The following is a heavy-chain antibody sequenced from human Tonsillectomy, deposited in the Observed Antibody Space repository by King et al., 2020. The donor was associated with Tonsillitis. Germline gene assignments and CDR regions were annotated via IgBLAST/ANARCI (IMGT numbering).Heavy chain of an antibody. J-gene: IGHJ2*01. CDR3: ARDGSGVLWFGDGYFDL. V-gene: IGHV1-69*06. CDR2: IIPIFGTA. Sequence: QLVQSGAEVKKPGSSVKVSCKASGGTFSSYAISWVRQAPGQGLEWMGGIIPIFGTANYAQKFQGRVTITADKSTGTAYMELSSLRSEDTAVYYCARDGSGVLWFGDGYFDLWGRGTLVTVSS. D-gene: IGHD3-10*01. CDR1: GGTFSSYA.